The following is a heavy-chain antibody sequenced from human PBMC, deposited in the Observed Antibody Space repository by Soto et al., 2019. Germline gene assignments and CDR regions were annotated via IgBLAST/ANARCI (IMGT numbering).Heavy chain of an antibody. CDR2: IIPMLGVR. CDR3: TIGSWSGEVFDI. Sequence: QVQLVQSGAEVKKPGSSVKVSCKDSGGTFNTYSMFWVRQAPGQGLEWMGRIIPMLGVRNYAQRFQDRVRITADKTTATVHMELSSLRSEDTDVYYCTIGSWSGEVFDIWGQGTMVTVSS. J-gene: IGHJ3*02. V-gene: IGHV1-69*02. CDR1: GGTFNTYS. D-gene: IGHD2-21*01.